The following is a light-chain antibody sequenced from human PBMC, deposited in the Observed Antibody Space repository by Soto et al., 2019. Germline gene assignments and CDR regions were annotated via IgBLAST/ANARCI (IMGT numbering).Light chain of an antibody. V-gene: IGLV4-69*01. CDR1: SGHSSYA. CDR3: QTWGTGIRV. Sequence: QPVLTQSPSASASLGASVKLTCTLSSGHSSYAIAWHQQQAEKGPRYLMKLNSDGSHSKGDGIPERFSGSSSGAERYLSISSLQSEDEADYYCQTWGTGIRVFGGGTKLTVL. J-gene: IGLJ2*01. CDR2: LNSDGSH.